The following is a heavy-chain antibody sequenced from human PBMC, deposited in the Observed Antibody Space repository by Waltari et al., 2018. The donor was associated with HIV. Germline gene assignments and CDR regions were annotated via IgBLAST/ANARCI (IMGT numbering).Heavy chain of an antibody. D-gene: IGHD6-13*01. CDR3: ARAAGYSSSWYGY. V-gene: IGHV1-69*01. J-gene: IGHJ4*02. CDR1: GGTFSSYA. Sequence: QVQLVQSGAEVKKPGSSVKVSCKASGGTFSSYAISWVRQAPGQGLEWMGGFIPLFGTPNYAQRFQGRVTITADDTTSTAYMELSSLRSEDTAVYYCARAAGYSSSWYGYWGQGTLVTVSS. CDR2: FIPLFGTP.